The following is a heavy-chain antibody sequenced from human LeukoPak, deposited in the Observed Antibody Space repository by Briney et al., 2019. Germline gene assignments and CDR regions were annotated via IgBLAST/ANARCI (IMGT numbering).Heavy chain of an antibody. Sequence: SVKVSCKASGGTFSSYAISWVRQAPGQGLEWMGGIIPIFGTANYAQKFQGRVTITADESTSTAYMELSSLRSEDTAVYYCARDLSAMVQGVIIEVDRDYYYGMDVWGQGTTATVSS. CDR1: GGTFSSYA. J-gene: IGHJ6*02. V-gene: IGHV1-69*01. D-gene: IGHD3-10*01. CDR2: IIPIFGTA. CDR3: ARDLSAMVQGVIIEVDRDYYYGMDV.